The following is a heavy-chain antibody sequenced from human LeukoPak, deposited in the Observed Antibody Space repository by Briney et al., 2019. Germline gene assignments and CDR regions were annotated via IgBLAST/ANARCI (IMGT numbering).Heavy chain of an antibody. D-gene: IGHD2-2*02. CDR2: IYHSGST. Sequence: PSETLSLTCAVSGYSISSGYYWGWIRQPPGKGLEWIGSIYHSGSTYYNPSLKSRVTISVDTSKNQFSLKLSSVTAADTAVYYCARGYCSSTSCYTRDTIDYWGQGTLVTVSS. CDR3: ARGYCSSTSCYTRDTIDY. J-gene: IGHJ4*02. V-gene: IGHV4-38-2*01. CDR1: GYSISSGYY.